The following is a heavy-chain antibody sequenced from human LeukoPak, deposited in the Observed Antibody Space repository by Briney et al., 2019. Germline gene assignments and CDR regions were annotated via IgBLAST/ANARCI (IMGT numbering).Heavy chain of an antibody. CDR2: ISAYNGNT. Sequence: GASVKVSCKASGYTFTSYGISWVRQAPGQGLEWMGWISAYNGNTNYAQKLQGRVTMTTDTSTSTAYMELRSLRSDDTAVYYCARADTFTGGSSGWYWGSYPGYFDYWGQGTLVTVSS. CDR1: GYTFTSYG. CDR3: ARADTFTGGSSGWYWGSYPGYFDY. J-gene: IGHJ4*02. D-gene: IGHD6-19*01. V-gene: IGHV1-18*01.